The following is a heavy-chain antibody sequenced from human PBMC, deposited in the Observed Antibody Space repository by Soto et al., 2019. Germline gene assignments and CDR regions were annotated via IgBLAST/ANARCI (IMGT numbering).Heavy chain of an antibody. CDR3: AKDRDGMDV. Sequence: EVQLVESGGGLVQPGRSLRLSCAASGFTFDDYAMHWVRQAPGKGLEWVSGISWNSGSIGYADSVKGRFTISRDNAKDSVYLHMNSLRAEDTALYYCAKDRDGMDVWGHGTTVTVSS. CDR2: ISWNSGSI. CDR1: GFTFDDYA. V-gene: IGHV3-9*01. J-gene: IGHJ6*02.